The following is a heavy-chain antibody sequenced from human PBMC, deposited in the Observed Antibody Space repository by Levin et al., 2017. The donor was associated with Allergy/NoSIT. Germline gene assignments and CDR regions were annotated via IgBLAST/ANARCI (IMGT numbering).Heavy chain of an antibody. CDR1: GGSVSSGAYY. D-gene: IGHD3-3*02. V-gene: IGHV4-61*02. CDR2: IDSSGST. J-gene: IGHJ5*02. Sequence: SCNVSGGSVSSGAYYWSWIRQPAGKGVEWIGRIDSSGSTNYNPPLESRVTISLETSKNQFSLKLTSVSGANTAAYYCARVRLSSIFNWFDPWGQGTLIIVSS. CDR3: ARVRLSSIFNWFDP.